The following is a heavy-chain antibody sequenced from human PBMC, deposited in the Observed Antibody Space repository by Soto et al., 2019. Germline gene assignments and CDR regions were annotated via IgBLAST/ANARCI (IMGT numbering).Heavy chain of an antibody. CDR3: ARGGSGYTWFNEF. J-gene: IGHJ4*02. V-gene: IGHV1-69*13. CDR1: GGLFSSYP. CDR2: IIPVFQTA. Sequence: SVKVSCKASGGLFSSYPISWVRQVPGQGLEWMGGIIPVFQTAYYTQRFQGRVTITADEPTNTAYMELSSLRSEDTAIYYCARGGSGYTWFNEFWGQGTLVTVSS. D-gene: IGHD3-22*01.